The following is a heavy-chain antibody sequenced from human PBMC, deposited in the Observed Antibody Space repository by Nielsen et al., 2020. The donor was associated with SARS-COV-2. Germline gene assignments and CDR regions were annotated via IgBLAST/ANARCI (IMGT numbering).Heavy chain of an antibody. V-gene: IGHV3-9*01. CDR3: ATLAVAGRDYYGMDV. D-gene: IGHD6-19*01. CDR1: VFTFDDYA. CDR2: ISRNSGSI. Sequence: SLKISCAASVFTFDDYAMHWVRQDPGTGLEWVSGISRNSGSIGYADSVKGRFTISRDNAKNSLYLQMNSLRAEDTALYYYATLAVAGRDYYGMDVWGQGTTVTVSS. J-gene: IGHJ6*02.